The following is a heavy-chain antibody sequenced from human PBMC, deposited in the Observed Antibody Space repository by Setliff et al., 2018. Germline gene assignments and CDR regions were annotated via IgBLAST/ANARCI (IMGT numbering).Heavy chain of an antibody. CDR1: GYRLIEVS. J-gene: IGHJ6*02. D-gene: IGHD2-8*01. Sequence: GASVKVSCKVSGYRLIEVSMHWVRQAPGKGLEWMGGFDPEDEETIYAQKFQGRVTMTEDTSTEYAASVKGRFSISRDDSESIAYLQMNSLKSEDTAVYFCTRDLDHNFWSRSQNRMDVWGQGTTVTVSS. CDR3: AYLQMNSLKSEDTAVYFCTRDLDHNFWSRSQNRMDV. V-gene: IGHV1-24*01. CDR2: FDPEDEET.